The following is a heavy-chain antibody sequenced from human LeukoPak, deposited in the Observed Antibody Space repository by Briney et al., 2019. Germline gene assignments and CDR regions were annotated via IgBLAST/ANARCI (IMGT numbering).Heavy chain of an antibody. CDR2: IIPIFGTA. CDR3: ARDGAVAGTTYYFDY. Sequence: SVKVSCKASGGTFSSYAISWVRQAPGQGLEWMGGIIPIFGTANYAQKFQGRVTITADESTSTAYMELSSLRSEDTAVYYCARDGAVAGTTYYFDYWGQGTLVTVSS. V-gene: IGHV1-69*01. D-gene: IGHD6-19*01. J-gene: IGHJ4*02. CDR1: GGTFSSYA.